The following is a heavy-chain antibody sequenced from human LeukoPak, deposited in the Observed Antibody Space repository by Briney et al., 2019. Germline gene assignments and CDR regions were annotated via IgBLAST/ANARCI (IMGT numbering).Heavy chain of an antibody. CDR2: INHSGST. D-gene: IGHD1-26*01. J-gene: IGHJ4*02. CDR1: GGSFSGYY. Sequence: SETLSLTCAVYGGSFSGYYWSWIRQPPGKGLEWIGEINHSGSTNYNASLKSRVTISVDTSKNQFPLKLSSVTAADTAVYYCARVGATFPFTFDYWGQGTLVTVSS. CDR3: ARVGATFPFTFDY. V-gene: IGHV4-34*01.